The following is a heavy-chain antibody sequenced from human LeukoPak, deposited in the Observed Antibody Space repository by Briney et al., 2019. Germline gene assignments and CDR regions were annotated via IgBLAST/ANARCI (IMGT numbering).Heavy chain of an antibody. J-gene: IGHJ4*02. CDR2: TSSSDAGT. V-gene: IGHV3-23*01. Sequence: GGSLRLSCAASEFPFSNYGMSWVRQTPGKGLEWVAATSSSDAGTYHADSVRGRFTISRDNSKNTLYLQMNSLRAEDAAVYFCAKAPVTSCRGAYCYPFDSWGQGALVTVSS. CDR3: AKAPVTSCRGAYCYPFDS. D-gene: IGHD2-21*01. CDR1: EFPFSNYG.